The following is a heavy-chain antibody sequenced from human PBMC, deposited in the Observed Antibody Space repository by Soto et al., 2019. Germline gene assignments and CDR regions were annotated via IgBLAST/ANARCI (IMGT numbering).Heavy chain of an antibody. J-gene: IGHJ6*02. CDR3: ARGGYCSGGRCLWKSTGLDV. CDR1: GFTFSDYY. Sequence: QVQVVESGGGLVKPGGSLRLSCAASGFTFSDYYMSWVRQAPGKGLEWISYISSSGSTIFYAPSVKGRFTISRDNAKNSLDLKMDRLRADDTAVYFCARGGYCSGGRCLWKSTGLDVWGRGTTVTVSS. V-gene: IGHV3-11*01. D-gene: IGHD2-15*01. CDR2: ISSSGSTI.